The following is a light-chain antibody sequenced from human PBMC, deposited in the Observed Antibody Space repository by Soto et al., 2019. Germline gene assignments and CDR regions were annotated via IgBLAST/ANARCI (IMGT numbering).Light chain of an antibody. CDR2: DAS. CDR3: QQRSNRQLT. Sequence: EIVLTQSPATLSLSPGERATLSCRASQSVSSSLAWYQQKPGQAPRLLIYDASNRATGIPARFSGSGSGTDFTLTISSLEPEDFAVYYCQQRSNRQLTFGGGTKV. CDR1: QSVSSS. J-gene: IGKJ4*01. V-gene: IGKV3-11*01.